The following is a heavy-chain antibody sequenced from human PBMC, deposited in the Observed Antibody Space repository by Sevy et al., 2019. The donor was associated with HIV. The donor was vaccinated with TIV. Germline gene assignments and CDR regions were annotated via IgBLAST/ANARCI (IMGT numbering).Heavy chain of an antibody. D-gene: IGHD3-16*02. CDR3: ARGELMITFGGVIAPHNWFDP. Sequence: ASVKVSCKASGYTFTSYGISWVRQAPGQGLEWMGWISAYNGNTNYAQKLQGRVTMTTDTSTSTAYMEERSLRSDDTAGYYCARGELMITFGGVIAPHNWFDPWGQGTLVTVSS. CDR2: ISAYNGNT. J-gene: IGHJ5*02. CDR1: GYTFTSYG. V-gene: IGHV1-18*01.